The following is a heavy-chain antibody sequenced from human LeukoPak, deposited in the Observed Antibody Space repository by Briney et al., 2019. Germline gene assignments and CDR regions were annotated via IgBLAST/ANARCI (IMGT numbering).Heavy chain of an antibody. CDR3: ARAGKWEPIPDDAFDI. CDR1: GFHFSSYA. V-gene: IGHV3-30*04. D-gene: IGHD1-26*01. J-gene: IGHJ3*02. CDR2: ISDDGSNK. Sequence: GGSLRLSCAASGFHFSSYAMHWGRQAPGKGAGGVAVISDDGSNKYYADYVKGRFTISKDNSKNTLYLQMNSLRAEDTAVYYCARAGKWEPIPDDAFDIWGQGTMVTVSS.